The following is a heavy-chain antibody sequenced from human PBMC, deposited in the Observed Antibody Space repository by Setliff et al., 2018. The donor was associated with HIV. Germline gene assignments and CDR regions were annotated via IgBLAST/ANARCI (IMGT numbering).Heavy chain of an antibody. D-gene: IGHD5-12*01. CDR3: ARMYSGYDWSPAGARTRYFDY. V-gene: IGHV4-34*01. Sequence: ETLSLTCAVYGGSFSDNYWSWIRQSPGKGLEWIGEINHSGRTKYSPSLRSRVSISVDTSKTQFSLKLSSVTAADTAVYYCARMYSGYDWSPAGARTRYFDYWGQGTLVTVSS. CDR1: GGSFSDNY. CDR2: INHSGRT. J-gene: IGHJ4*02.